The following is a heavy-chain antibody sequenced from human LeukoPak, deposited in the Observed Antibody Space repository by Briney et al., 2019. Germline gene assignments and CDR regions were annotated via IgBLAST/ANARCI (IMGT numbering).Heavy chain of an antibody. D-gene: IGHD2-15*01. CDR2: INTNTGNP. Sequence: ASVTVSFKASGYTFTSYAMNWVRQAPGQGLEWMGWINTNTGNPTYAQGFTGRFVFSLDTSVSTAYLQISSLKAEDTAVYYCARDGRYCSGGSCYTRGSDYWGQGTLVTVSS. J-gene: IGHJ4*02. V-gene: IGHV7-4-1*02. CDR3: ARDGRYCSGGSCYTRGSDY. CDR1: GYTFTSYA.